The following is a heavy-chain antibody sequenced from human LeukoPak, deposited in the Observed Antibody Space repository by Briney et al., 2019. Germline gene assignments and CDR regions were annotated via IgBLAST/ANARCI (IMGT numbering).Heavy chain of an antibody. CDR2: IIPILGIA. Sequence: SVKVSCKASGYTFTGYYIHWVRQAPGQGLEWMGRIIPILGIANYALKFQGRVTITADKSTSTAYMELSSLRSEDTAVYYCARDPPEYYYGSGSFKWFDPWGQGTLVTVSS. D-gene: IGHD3-10*01. J-gene: IGHJ5*02. CDR3: ARDPPEYYYGSGSFKWFDP. CDR1: GYTFTGYY. V-gene: IGHV1-69*04.